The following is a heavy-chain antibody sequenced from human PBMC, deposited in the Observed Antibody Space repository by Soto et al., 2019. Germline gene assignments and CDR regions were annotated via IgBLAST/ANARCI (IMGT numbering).Heavy chain of an antibody. CDR3: VTWADAADEDYFHH. CDR2: INQNGGQK. Sequence: GGSLRLSCAASGFRFTISWMSWVRHAPGKGLEWVAHINQNGGQKYYVDSAKGRFTISRDNAKTSLYLQMNSLRVEDTAVFYCVTWADAADEDYFHHWGQGTLVTVSS. CDR1: GFRFTISW. V-gene: IGHV3-7*01. D-gene: IGHD3-16*01. J-gene: IGHJ1*01.